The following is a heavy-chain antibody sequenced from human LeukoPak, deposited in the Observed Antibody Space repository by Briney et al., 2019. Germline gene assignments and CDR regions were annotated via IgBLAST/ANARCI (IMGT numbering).Heavy chain of an antibody. D-gene: IGHD3-10*01. V-gene: IGHV3-48*03. CDR1: GFTFSSYE. J-gene: IGHJ4*02. CDR3: ARDTPRYYGLGSYYNWPEFDY. Sequence: GGSLRLSCAASGFTFSSYEMNWVRQAPGKGLEWVSYISSSGSTIYYADSVKGRFTISRDNAKNSLYLQMNSLRAEDTAVYYCARDTPRYYGLGSYYNWPEFDYWGQGTLVTVSS. CDR2: ISSSGSTI.